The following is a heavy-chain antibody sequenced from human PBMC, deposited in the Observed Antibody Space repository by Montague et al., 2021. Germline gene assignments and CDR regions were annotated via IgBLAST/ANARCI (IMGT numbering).Heavy chain of an antibody. D-gene: IGHD1-26*01. V-gene: IGHV3-7*03. Sequence: SLRLSCAVSGFTFSDYWMNWVRQAPGKGLEWVANIKQDGSDQYYVDSVKGRFTISRDNAKNSVYLQMSSLRAEDSAVYYCAGGRWAPFDYWGQGTLVTVSS. CDR3: AGGRWAPFDY. CDR2: IKQDGSDQ. J-gene: IGHJ4*02. CDR1: GFTFSDYW.